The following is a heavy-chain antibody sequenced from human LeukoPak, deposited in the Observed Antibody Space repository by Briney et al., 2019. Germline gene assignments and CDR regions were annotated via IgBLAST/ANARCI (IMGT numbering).Heavy chain of an antibody. Sequence: PGGSLRLSCAASGFTFSSYAMSWVRQAPGKGLEWVSAISGSGGSTYYADSVKGRFTISRDNSKNTLYLQMNSLRAEDTAVYYCAKAPKHGGSYPNYYFDYWGQGTLVTVSS. CDR3: AKAPKHGGSYPNYYFDY. CDR1: GFTFSSYA. V-gene: IGHV3-23*01. J-gene: IGHJ4*02. CDR2: ISGSGGST. D-gene: IGHD1-26*01.